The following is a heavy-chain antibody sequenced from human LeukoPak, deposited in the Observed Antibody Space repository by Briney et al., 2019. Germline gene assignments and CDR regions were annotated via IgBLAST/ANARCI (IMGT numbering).Heavy chain of an antibody. CDR3: ASSGSYRFDY. Sequence: GGSLRLSCAASGFTFSSYSMNWVSQAPGKGLEWVSHIIASGTAMFYADSVKGRFTISRDNAKNSLYLQMNSLRDEDTAVYYCASSGSYRFDYWGQGTLVTVSS. V-gene: IGHV3-48*02. CDR2: IIASGTAM. CDR1: GFTFSSYS. D-gene: IGHD1-26*01. J-gene: IGHJ4*02.